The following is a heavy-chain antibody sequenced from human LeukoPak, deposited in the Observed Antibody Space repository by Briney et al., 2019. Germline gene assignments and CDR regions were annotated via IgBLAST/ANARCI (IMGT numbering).Heavy chain of an antibody. CDR1: GFTFSNHW. CDR2: ISISSGTI. Sequence: GGSLRLSCAASGFTFSNHWMSWVRQAPGKGLEWIAYISISSGTIYYAESVKGRFTISRDNSKNTLYLQMNSLRAEDTAVYYCAKDLTFGSGSYYYFDYWGQGTLVTVSS. CDR3: AKDLTFGSGSYYYFDY. D-gene: IGHD3-10*01. J-gene: IGHJ4*02. V-gene: IGHV3-23*01.